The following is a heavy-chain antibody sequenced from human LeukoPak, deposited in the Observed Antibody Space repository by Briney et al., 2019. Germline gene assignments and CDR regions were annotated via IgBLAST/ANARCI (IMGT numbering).Heavy chain of an antibody. CDR3: ARDKLEPGYSMDV. CDR1: GFTFSSYA. Sequence: GGSLRLSCAASGFTFSSYAMHWVRQAPGKGLEWVAVIWYDGSNKYYADSVKGRFAISRDNSKSTLFLQMNSLRAEDTAIYYCARDKLEPGYSMDVWGQGTTITVSS. J-gene: IGHJ6*02. V-gene: IGHV3-33*08. CDR2: IWYDGSNK. D-gene: IGHD1-1*01.